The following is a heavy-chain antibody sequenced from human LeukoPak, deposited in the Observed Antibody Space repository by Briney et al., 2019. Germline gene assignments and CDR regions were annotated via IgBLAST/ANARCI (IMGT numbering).Heavy chain of an antibody. J-gene: IGHJ3*02. V-gene: IGHV3-15*01. Sequence: GGSLRLSCAASGLSFSDAWMTWVRQAPGRGLEWLGRIKSASDGGTTDLAAPVKGRFTMSRDDSKNTVYLQMDRLQTEDTAVYYCATDPPWTNDAFDIWGQGTMVTVSS. D-gene: IGHD1-1*01. CDR3: ATDPPWTNDAFDI. CDR2: IKSASDGGTT. CDR1: GLSFSDAW.